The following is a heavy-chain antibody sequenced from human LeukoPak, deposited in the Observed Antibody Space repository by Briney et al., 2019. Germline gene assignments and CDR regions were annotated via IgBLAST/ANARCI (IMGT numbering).Heavy chain of an antibody. D-gene: IGHD5-24*01. Sequence: GGTLRLSCAASGFTFSSYGMSWVRQAPGKGLEWVSAISGSGGSTYYADSVKGRFTISRDNSKNSLYLQMNSLRAEDTALYYCAKGYRTGRWLPLDYWGQGTLVTVSS. CDR3: AKGYRTGRWLPLDY. CDR2: ISGSGGST. CDR1: GFTFSSYG. J-gene: IGHJ4*02. V-gene: IGHV3-23*01.